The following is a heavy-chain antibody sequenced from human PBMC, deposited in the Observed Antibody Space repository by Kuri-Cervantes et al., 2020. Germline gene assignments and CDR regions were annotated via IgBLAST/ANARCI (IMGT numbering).Heavy chain of an antibody. CDR2: ISWNSGSI. J-gene: IGHJ3*02. D-gene: IGHD3-10*01. Sequence: SLKISCTASGFTFDDYAMHWVRQAPGKGLEWVSGISWNSGSIGYADSVKGRFTISRDNAKNSLYLQMNSLRAEDTAVYYCARDLITMVQGVAFDIWGQGTMVTVSS. CDR1: GFTFDDYA. CDR3: ARDLITMVQGVAFDI. V-gene: IGHV3-9*01.